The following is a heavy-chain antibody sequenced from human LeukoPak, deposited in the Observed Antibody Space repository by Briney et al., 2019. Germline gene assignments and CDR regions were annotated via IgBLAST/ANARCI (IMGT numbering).Heavy chain of an antibody. Sequence: SETLSLTCTVSGGSISSYYWSWIRQPPGKGLEWIGYIYYSGSTNYNPSLESRVTISVDTSKNQFSLKLSSVTAADTAVYYCARGISTTYYYDSSGYVPFDYWGQGTLVTVSS. J-gene: IGHJ4*02. CDR1: GGSISSYY. D-gene: IGHD3-22*01. CDR3: ARGISTTYYYDSSGYVPFDY. CDR2: IYYSGST. V-gene: IGHV4-59*01.